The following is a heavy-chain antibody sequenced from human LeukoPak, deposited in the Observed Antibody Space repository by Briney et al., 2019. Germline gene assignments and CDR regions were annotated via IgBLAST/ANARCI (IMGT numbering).Heavy chain of an antibody. CDR3: AREGGYDSSGYQPFDY. V-gene: IGHV4-61*02. Sequence: SETLSLTCTVSGGSISSGSYYWSWIRQPAGKGLEWIGRIYTSGSTNYNPSLKSRVTISVDTSKNQFSLKLSSVTAADTAVYYCAREGGYDSSGYQPFDYWGQGTLITVSS. D-gene: IGHD3-22*01. CDR1: GGSISSGSYY. J-gene: IGHJ4*02. CDR2: IYTSGST.